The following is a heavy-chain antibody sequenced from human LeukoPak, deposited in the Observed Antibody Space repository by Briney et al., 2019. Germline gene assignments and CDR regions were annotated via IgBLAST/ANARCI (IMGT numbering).Heavy chain of an antibody. CDR1: GFTFSSYS. D-gene: IGHD6-19*01. Sequence: PGGSLRLSCAASGFTFSSYSMNWVRQAPGKGLEWVSSISSSSSYIYYADSVKGRFTISRDNAKNSLYLQMNSLRAEDTAVYYCARDKGLVRAFDIWGQGTMVTVSS. J-gene: IGHJ3*02. V-gene: IGHV3-21*01. CDR2: ISSSSSYI. CDR3: ARDKGLVRAFDI.